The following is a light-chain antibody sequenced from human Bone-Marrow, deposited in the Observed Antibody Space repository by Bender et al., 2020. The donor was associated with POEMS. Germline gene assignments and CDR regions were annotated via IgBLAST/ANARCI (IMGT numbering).Light chain of an antibody. V-gene: IGLV1-44*01. CDR2: SSH. CDR3: AVWYDSLNGWV. J-gene: IGLJ3*02. Sequence: QSVLTQPPSASGTPGQRVTISCSGSSSNIGRNYVYWYQQFPGTAPKLLIYSSHRRPSEVPDRFSGSRSGTSASLAISGLQSEDEADYYCAVWYDSLNGWVFGGGTKLTVL. CDR1: SSNIGRNY.